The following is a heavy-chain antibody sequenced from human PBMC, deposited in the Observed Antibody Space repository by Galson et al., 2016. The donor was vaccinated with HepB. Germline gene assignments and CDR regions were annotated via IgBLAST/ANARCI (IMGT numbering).Heavy chain of an antibody. D-gene: IGHD6-19*01. V-gene: IGHV3-21*01. CDR3: ARGGWYFDY. J-gene: IGHJ4*02. Sequence: SLRLSCAASGFIFSDYSMNWVRQAPGKGLEWVSCISMSTSYIYYADSVKGRFTISRDNAKNSLHLQMNSLRSGDTAVYYCARGGWYFDYWGQGTLVTVSS. CDR1: GFIFSDYS. CDR2: ISMSTSYI.